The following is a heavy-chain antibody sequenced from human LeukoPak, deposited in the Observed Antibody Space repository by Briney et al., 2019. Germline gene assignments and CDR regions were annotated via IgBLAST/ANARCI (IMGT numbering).Heavy chain of an antibody. D-gene: IGHD3-3*01. CDR2: INHSGST. V-gene: IGHV4-34*01. CDR3: AREATIFGVVIHNWFDP. J-gene: IGHJ5*02. Sequence: SETLSLTCAVYGGSFSGYYWSWIRQPPGKGLEWIGEINHSGSTNYNPSLKSRVTISVDTSKNQFSLKLSSVTAADTAVYYCAREATIFGVVIHNWFDPWGQGTLVTVSS. CDR1: GGSFSGYY.